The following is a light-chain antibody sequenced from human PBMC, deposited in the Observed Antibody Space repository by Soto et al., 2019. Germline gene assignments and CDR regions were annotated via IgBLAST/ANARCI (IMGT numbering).Light chain of an antibody. V-gene: IGLV3-9*01. CDR2: NDN. Sequence: SYELTQPLSVSVALGQTARIPCGGSNIGSKNVNWYQQKPGQPPVLVIYNDNTRPSGIPERVSGSNAGSTATLTIGRAQAGDEADYYCQVWDTSTAFFGGGTKLTVL. J-gene: IGLJ2*01. CDR3: QVWDTSTAF. CDR1: NIGSKN.